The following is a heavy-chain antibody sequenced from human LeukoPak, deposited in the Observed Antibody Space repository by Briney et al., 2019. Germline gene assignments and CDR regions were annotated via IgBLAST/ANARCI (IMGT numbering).Heavy chain of an antibody. CDR1: GGTFNNYA. V-gene: IGHV1-69*05. CDR2: IIPIFGTA. J-gene: IGHJ4*02. CDR3: ARDLGSSWTGDY. D-gene: IGHD6-13*01. Sequence: PWASVKVSCKASGGTFNNYAFNWVRQAPGQGLEWMGGIIPIFGTANYAQNFQGRVTITTDESTSTAYMELSSLRSEDTAVYYCARDLGSSWTGDYWGQGTLVTVSS.